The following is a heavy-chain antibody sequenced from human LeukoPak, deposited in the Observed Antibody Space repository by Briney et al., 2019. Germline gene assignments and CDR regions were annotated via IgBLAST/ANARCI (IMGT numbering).Heavy chain of an antibody. V-gene: IGHV3-74*01. D-gene: IGHD6-13*01. CDR3: ARAGSSSWYYYYMEV. Sequence: GGSLRLSCAASGFTFSSYWMHWVRQAPGKGLVWVSRINTDGSSTSYADSVKGRFTISRDNAKNTLYLQMNSLRAEDTAVYYCARAGSSSWYYYYMEVWGKGTTVTVSS. CDR1: GFTFSSYW. J-gene: IGHJ6*03. CDR2: INTDGSST.